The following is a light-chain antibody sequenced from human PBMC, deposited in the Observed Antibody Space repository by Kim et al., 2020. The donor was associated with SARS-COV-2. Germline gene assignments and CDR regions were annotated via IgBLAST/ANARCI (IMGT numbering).Light chain of an antibody. CDR2: QDI. J-gene: IGLJ3*02. CDR1: KLGNKY. Sequence: SYELTQPPSVSVSPGQTASITCSGDKLGNKYACWYQQKPGQSPVLVIYQDIKRPSGIPERFSGSNSGNTATLTISGTQALDEADYYCQAWDSSPAVFGGG. CDR3: QAWDSSPAV. V-gene: IGLV3-1*01.